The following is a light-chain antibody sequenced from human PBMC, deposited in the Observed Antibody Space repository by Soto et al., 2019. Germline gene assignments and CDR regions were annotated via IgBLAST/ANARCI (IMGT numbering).Light chain of an antibody. V-gene: IGKV3-15*01. J-gene: IGKJ1*01. CDR1: QSVSSN. Sequence: EIVMAQSPATLAVSPVGTATLSCIASQSVSSNLAWHQQKPGQAPRLLIYGASTRATGIPARFSGSGSGTEFTLTISSLQSEDFAVYYCQQYNNWQWTFGQGTKVDI. CDR3: QQYNNWQWT. CDR2: GAS.